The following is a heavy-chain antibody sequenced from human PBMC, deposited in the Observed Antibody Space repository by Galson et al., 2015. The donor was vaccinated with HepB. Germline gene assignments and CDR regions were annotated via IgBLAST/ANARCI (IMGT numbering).Heavy chain of an antibody. J-gene: IGHJ4*02. CDR2: ISYDGNIK. CDR1: GFTFSDYA. CDR3: AREGGCTNGVCYGSDS. V-gene: IGHV3-30-3*01. D-gene: IGHD2-8*01. Sequence: SLRLSCAASGFTFSDYAMHWVRQAPGKGLEWVAIISYDGNIKYFADSVKGRFTISRDDSKNTLYLQMDSLRPEDTAVYYRAREGGCTNGVCYGSDSWGQGTLVTVSS.